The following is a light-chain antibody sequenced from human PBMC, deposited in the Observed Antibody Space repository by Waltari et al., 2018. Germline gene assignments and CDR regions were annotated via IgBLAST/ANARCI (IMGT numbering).Light chain of an antibody. V-gene: IGKV1-12*01. CDR1: PGLGNW. CDR3: QQANSFPPT. Sequence: DIQMTQSPSSVSASVGDRVTITCRASPGLGNWLAWYQQKPGKAPRLLVYAASNLQSGVPSRFAGSGSGTDFTLTIRSLQPEDFATYYCQQANSFPPTFGGGTKV. J-gene: IGKJ4*01. CDR2: AAS.